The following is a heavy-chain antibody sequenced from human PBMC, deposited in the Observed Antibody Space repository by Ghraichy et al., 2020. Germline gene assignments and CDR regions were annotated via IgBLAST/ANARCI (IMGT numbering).Heavy chain of an antibody. D-gene: IGHD4-17*01. CDR3: VRDPYGDYKYGGADY. J-gene: IGHJ4*02. Sequence: GGSLRLSCAASGFTFRSYWMTWVRQAPGKGLEWVSSIKPDGSETYYVDSVKGRFTISRDNAKNSLSLQMNSLRVEDMALYYCVRDPYGDYKYGGADYWGPGTPVTVSS. CDR1: GFTFRSYW. CDR2: IKPDGSET. V-gene: IGHV3-7*01.